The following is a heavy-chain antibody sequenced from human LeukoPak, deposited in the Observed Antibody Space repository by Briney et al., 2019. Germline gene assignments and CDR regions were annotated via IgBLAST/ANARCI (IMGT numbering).Heavy chain of an antibody. V-gene: IGHV3-7*01. CDR1: RFTFSNFW. J-gene: IGHJ4*02. CDR2: INQDGSEK. Sequence: GGSLRLSCAASRFTFSNFWMNWVRQAPGKGLEWVANINQDGSEKYYVDSVKGRFTISRDNAKDSLYLQMNNLRGEDTAVYYCARGHYYDFDWGQGTRVTVSS. CDR3: ARGHYYDFD. D-gene: IGHD3-22*01.